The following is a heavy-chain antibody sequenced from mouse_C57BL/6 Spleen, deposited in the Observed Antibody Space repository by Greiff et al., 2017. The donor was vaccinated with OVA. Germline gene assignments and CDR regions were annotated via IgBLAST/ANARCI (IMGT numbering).Heavy chain of an antibody. CDR2: IYPGSGNT. J-gene: IGHJ4*01. CDR3: ARDWLYAMDY. Sequence: QVQLQQSGAELVRPGASVKLSCKASGYTFTDYYINWVKQRPGQGLEWIARIYPGSGNTYYNEKFKSKATLTAEKSSSTAYMQLSSLTSEDSAVYFCARDWLYAMDYWGQGTSVTVSS. CDR1: GYTFTDYY. D-gene: IGHD4-1*01. V-gene: IGHV1-76*01.